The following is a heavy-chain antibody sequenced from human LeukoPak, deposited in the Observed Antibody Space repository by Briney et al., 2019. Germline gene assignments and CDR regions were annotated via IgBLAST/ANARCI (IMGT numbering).Heavy chain of an antibody. CDR3: ARSKGTSTYYYYYGMDV. Sequence: SETLSLTCTVSGGSISSGGYYWSWIRQHPGEGLEWIGYIYYSGSTYYNPSLKSRVTISVDTSKNQFSLKLSSVTAADTAVYYCARSKGTSTYYYYYGMDVWGQGTTVTVSS. V-gene: IGHV4-31*03. D-gene: IGHD2-2*01. CDR2: IYYSGST. CDR1: GGSISSGGYY. J-gene: IGHJ6*02.